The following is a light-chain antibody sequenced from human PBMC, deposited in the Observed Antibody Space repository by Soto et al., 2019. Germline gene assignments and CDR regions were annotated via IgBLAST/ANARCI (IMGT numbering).Light chain of an antibody. CDR2: DVG. Sequence: QSALTQPASVSGSPGQSITISCTGTTSDVGGYNYVSWYQHHPGKAPKLMIYDVGNRPSGVSNRFSGSKSGNTASLTISGLQAEDEADYYCSSYTSSSAYVFGTGTKVTVL. CDR1: TSDVGGYNY. CDR3: SSYTSSSAYV. V-gene: IGLV2-14*03. J-gene: IGLJ1*01.